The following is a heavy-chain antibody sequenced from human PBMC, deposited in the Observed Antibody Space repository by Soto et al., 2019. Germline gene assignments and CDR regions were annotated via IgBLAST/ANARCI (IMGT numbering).Heavy chain of an antibody. CDR1: GFTFSSYA. CDR3: AEPMAVCLLVPAANCAFDI. J-gene: IGHJ3*02. D-gene: IGHD2-2*01. CDR2: ISGSGGST. Sequence: GGSLRLSCAASGFTFSSYAMSWVRQAPGKGLEWVSAISGSGGSTYYADSVKGRFTISRDNSKNTLYLQMNSLRAEDTAVYYCAEPMAVCLLVPAANCAFDIWGQGTMVTVSS. V-gene: IGHV3-23*01.